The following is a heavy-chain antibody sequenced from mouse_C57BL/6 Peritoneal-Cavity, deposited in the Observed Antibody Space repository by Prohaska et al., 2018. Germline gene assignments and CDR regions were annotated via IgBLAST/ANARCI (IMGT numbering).Heavy chain of an antibody. V-gene: IGHV4-1*01. D-gene: IGHD2-5*01. CDR3: ATYYSNYWFAY. CDR2: INPDSSTI. CDR1: GIDFSRYW. J-gene: IGHJ3*01. Sequence: EVKLLQSGGGLVQPGGSLKLSCAASGIDFSRYWMSWVRRAQGKGLEWIGEINPDSSTINYAPSLKDKFIISRDNAKNTLDLQMSKVRSEDTALYFCATYYSNYWFAYWGKGTLVTVSA.